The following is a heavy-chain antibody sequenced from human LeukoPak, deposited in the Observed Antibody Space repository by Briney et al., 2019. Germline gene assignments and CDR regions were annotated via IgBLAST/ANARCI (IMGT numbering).Heavy chain of an antibody. CDR1: GFTFSSYG. CDR3: AKDYYDSSGYSPVDY. V-gene: IGHV3-30*18. Sequence: GRSLRLSCAASGFTFSSYGMHWVRQAPGKGLEWVAVISYDGSNKYYADSVRGRFTISRDNSKNTLYLQMNSLRAEDTAVYYCAKDYYDSSGYSPVDYWGQGTLVTVSS. J-gene: IGHJ4*02. CDR2: ISYDGSNK. D-gene: IGHD3-22*01.